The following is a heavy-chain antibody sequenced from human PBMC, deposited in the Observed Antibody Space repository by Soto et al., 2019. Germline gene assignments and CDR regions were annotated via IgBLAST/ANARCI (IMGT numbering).Heavy chain of an antibody. J-gene: IGHJ6*03. CDR1: GGSISSYY. V-gene: IGHV4-59*08. Sequence: SETLSLTCTVSGGSISSYYWSWIRQPPGKGLEWIGYIYYSGSTNYNPSLKSRVTISVDTSKNQFSLKLSSVTAADTAVYYCARLGASQKAYYDFWSGYYTKHYYYYMDVWGKGTTVTVSS. CDR2: IYYSGST. CDR3: ARLGASQKAYYDFWSGYYTKHYYYYMDV. D-gene: IGHD3-3*01.